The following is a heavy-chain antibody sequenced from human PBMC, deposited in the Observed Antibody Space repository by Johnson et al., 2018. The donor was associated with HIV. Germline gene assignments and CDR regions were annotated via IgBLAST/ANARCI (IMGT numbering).Heavy chain of an antibody. Sequence: QVQLVESGGGVVQPGRSLRLSCAASGFTFSSYAMHWVRQDRGTGLEWVAVISYDGSNQYYADAVKGRFTMSRDNSKNTLYLQMNSLRAEDTAVYHCASMGFGGNAFDIWGQGTMVTVSS. D-gene: IGHD3-16*01. CDR2: ISYDGSNQ. CDR1: GFTFSSYA. J-gene: IGHJ3*02. V-gene: IGHV3-30-3*01. CDR3: ASMGFGGNAFDI.